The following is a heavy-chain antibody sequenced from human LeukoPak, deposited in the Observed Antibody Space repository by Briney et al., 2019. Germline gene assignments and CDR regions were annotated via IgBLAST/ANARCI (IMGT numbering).Heavy chain of an antibody. CDR3: ARSVYYDSSGRYGMDV. D-gene: IGHD3-22*01. CDR1: GYTFTSYA. CDR2: INAGNGNT. J-gene: IGHJ6*02. Sequence: ASVKVSFKASGYTFTSYAMHWVRQAPGQRLEWMGWINAGNGNTKYSQKFQGRVTITRDTSASTAYMELSSLRSEDTAVYYCARSVYYDSSGRYGMDVWGQGTTVTVSS. V-gene: IGHV1-3*01.